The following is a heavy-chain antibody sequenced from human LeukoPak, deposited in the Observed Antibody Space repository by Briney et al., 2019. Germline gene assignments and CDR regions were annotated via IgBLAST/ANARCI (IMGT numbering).Heavy chain of an antibody. J-gene: IGHJ4*02. V-gene: IGHV4-59*12. CDR3: ATSPGLTTATTYYFDY. D-gene: IGHD4-17*01. CDR2: IYYSGST. Sequence: PSETLSLTCTVSGGSISSYYWSWIRQPPGKGLEWIGYIYYSGSTNYNPSLKSRVTISVDTSKNQFSLKLSSVTAADTAVYYCATSPGLTTATTYYFDYWGQGTLVTVSS. CDR1: GGSISSYY.